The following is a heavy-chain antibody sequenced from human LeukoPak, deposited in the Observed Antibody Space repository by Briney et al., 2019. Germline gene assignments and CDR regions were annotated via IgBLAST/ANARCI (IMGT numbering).Heavy chain of an antibody. Sequence: PGGSLRLSCAASGFTFSSYSMNWVRQAPGKGLEWVSYISSSSSTIYYADSVKGRFTISRDNAKSSLYLQMNSLRAEDTAVYYCARGGAWQWLTTFDYWGQGTLVTVSS. CDR2: ISSSSSTI. CDR3: ARGGAWQWLTTFDY. D-gene: IGHD6-19*01. CDR1: GFTFSSYS. J-gene: IGHJ4*02. V-gene: IGHV3-48*01.